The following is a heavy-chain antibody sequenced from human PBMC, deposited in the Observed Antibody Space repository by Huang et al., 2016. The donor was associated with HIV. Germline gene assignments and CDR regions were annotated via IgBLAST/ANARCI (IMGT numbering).Heavy chain of an antibody. Sequence: VESGGRSVQPGGSIKLSCVGSTFTFGAYWMSWVRQPPGKGLEWVANSKQDESEKDYVDSVKGRFNISRDNARKVLFLEMDDLRVEDTAIYFCATKTAGMDIWGQGTTVTVSS. CDR3: ATKTAGMDI. J-gene: IGHJ6*02. CDR2: SKQDESEK. D-gene: IGHD1-7*01. V-gene: IGHV3-7*01. CDR1: TFTFGAYW.